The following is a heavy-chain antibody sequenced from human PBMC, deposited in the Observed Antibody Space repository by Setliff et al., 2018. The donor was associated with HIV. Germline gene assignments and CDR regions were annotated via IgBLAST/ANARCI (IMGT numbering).Heavy chain of an antibody. V-gene: IGHV3-74*01. CDR2: INGDGSSP. J-gene: IGHJ6*03. D-gene: IGHD3-10*01. CDR3: ARQAYDINMVRGVIAPRFHYYMDV. CDR1: GFKFDDYW. Sequence: GGSLRLSCTVSGFKFDDYWMHWIRRSPGKGPVWVSRINGDGSSPGYADSVKGRFTISRDKSKNTLYLQMNSLRAEDTAVYYCARQAYDINMVRGVIAPRFHYYMDVWGKGTTVTVSS.